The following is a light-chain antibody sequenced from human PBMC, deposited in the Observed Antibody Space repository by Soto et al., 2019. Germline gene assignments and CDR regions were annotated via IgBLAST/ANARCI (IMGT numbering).Light chain of an antibody. J-gene: IGKJ1*01. CDR1: RTIAGY. Sequence: DIQITPSPYSLSASVGDRVTITCRASRTIAGYVNWYQQRPGEAPNLLIYAASSLQSGVPSRFRGSGSGTDFTLTINSLQPEDFATFYCQQTYSTPGTLGQGTKVDI. V-gene: IGKV1-39*01. CDR2: AAS. CDR3: QQTYSTPGT.